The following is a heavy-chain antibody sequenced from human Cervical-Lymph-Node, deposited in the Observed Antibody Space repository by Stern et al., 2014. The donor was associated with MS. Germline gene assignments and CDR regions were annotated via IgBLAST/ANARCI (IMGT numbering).Heavy chain of an antibody. Sequence: QVQLVESGGGLVQPGRSLRLSCAASGFTFSSYGMHWVRQAPGKGLEWVAVIWSDGSNKYYADSVNGRFTISRDNSKNTLYLQMNSLRAEDTAVYYCARDRHDLGYCSGGSCYLPDYWGQGTLVTVSS. CDR2: IWSDGSNK. V-gene: IGHV3-33*01. CDR1: GFTFSSYG. J-gene: IGHJ4*02. CDR3: ARDRHDLGYCSGGSCYLPDY. D-gene: IGHD2-15*01.